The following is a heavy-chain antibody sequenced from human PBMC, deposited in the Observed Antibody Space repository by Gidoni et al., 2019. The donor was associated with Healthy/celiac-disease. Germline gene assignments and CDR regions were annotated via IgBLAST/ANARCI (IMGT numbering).Heavy chain of an antibody. CDR1: GFPFSSYP. CDR2: ISSNGGST. D-gene: IGHD3-10*01. J-gene: IGHJ3*02. CDR3: VKMNTMVRGVIILDAFDI. Sequence: EVQLVESGGGLVQPGGSLRLSCSASGFPFSSYPLHWVRQAPGKGLEYVSAISSNGGSTYYADSVKGRFTISRDNSKNTLYLQMSSLRAEDTAVYYCVKMNTMVRGVIILDAFDIWGQGTMVTVSS. V-gene: IGHV3-64D*06.